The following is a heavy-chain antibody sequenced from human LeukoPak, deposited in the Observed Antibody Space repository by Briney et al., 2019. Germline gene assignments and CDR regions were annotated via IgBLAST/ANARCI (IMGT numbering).Heavy chain of an antibody. Sequence: SQTLSLTCTVSGGSISSYYWSWIRQPAGEGLEWIGRIYISGSTNYNPSLKSRVTMSVDTSKNQFSLKLSSVTAADTAVYYCARDHSGYWFDPWGQGTLVTVSS. CDR2: IYISGST. CDR3: ARDHSGYWFDP. J-gene: IGHJ5*02. D-gene: IGHD3-10*01. V-gene: IGHV4-4*07. CDR1: GGSISSYY.